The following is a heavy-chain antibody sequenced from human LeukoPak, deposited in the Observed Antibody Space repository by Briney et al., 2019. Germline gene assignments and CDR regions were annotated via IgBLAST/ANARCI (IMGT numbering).Heavy chain of an antibody. J-gene: IGHJ5*02. CDR2: IYYSGST. D-gene: IGHD2-15*01. CDR1: GGSISSYY. V-gene: IGHV4-59*12. Sequence: SETLSLTCTVSGGSISSYYWSWIRQPPGKGLEWIGYIYYSGSTNYNPSLKSRVTISVDTSKNQFSLKLSSVTAADTAVYYCARDLDCSGGSCYSGFDPWGQGTLVTVSS. CDR3: ARDLDCSGGSCYSGFDP.